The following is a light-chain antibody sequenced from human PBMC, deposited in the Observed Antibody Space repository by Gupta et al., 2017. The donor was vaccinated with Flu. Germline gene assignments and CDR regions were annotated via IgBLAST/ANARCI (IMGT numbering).Light chain of an antibody. J-gene: IGLJ1*01. Sequence: QSALTQPASVSGSPGPSITLSCTGTSSDVGGYNYVSWYQQHSGKAHKLMIYEVSKRTAGVSNRFSGSKAGNTASLTISGLQAEDEADYYCSSYTSSSTRVFGTGTKVTVL. CDR1: SSDVGGYNY. CDR2: EVS. V-gene: IGLV2-14*01. CDR3: SSYTSSSTRV.